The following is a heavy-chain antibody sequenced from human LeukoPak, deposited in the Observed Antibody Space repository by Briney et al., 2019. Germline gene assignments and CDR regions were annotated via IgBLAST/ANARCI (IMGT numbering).Heavy chain of an antibody. Sequence: GGSLRLSCAASGFTFSSYAMHWVRQAPGKGLEWVAVISYDGSNKYYADSVKGRFTISRDNSKNTLYLQMNSLRAEDTAVYYCARGGLDSSGYPPDYWGQGTLVTVSS. CDR1: GFTFSSYA. CDR2: ISYDGSNK. V-gene: IGHV3-30-3*01. CDR3: ARGGLDSSGYPPDY. J-gene: IGHJ4*02. D-gene: IGHD3-22*01.